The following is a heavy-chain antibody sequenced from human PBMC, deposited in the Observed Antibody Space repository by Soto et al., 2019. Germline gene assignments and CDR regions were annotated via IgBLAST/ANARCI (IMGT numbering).Heavy chain of an antibody. CDR1: RGSFSVDS. CDR3: SRDSSPDLDY. V-gene: IGHV4-34*01. Sequence: SSETLCLTCAVARGSFSVDSWSLIQKPPGKGLEGIGEINHSGSTNYNPSLKSRVTISIDTSKNQFPLKLRPVTAADTAAYFCSRDSSPDLDYWGQGSVVTVSS. CDR2: INHSGST. J-gene: IGHJ4*02.